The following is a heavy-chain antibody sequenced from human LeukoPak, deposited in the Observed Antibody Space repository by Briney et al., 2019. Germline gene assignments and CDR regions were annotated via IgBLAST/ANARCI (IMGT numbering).Heavy chain of an antibody. D-gene: IGHD6-13*01. CDR1: GFTFSNYW. Sequence: GGSLRLSCAASGFTFSNYWMHWVRQAPGKGLEWVSGISWNSGSIGYADSVKGRFTISRDNAKNSLYLQMNSLRAEDTALYYCAKDTDGAAAGTTWGHWGQGTLVTVSS. CDR3: AKDTDGAAAGTTWGH. J-gene: IGHJ4*02. CDR2: ISWNSGSI. V-gene: IGHV3-9*01.